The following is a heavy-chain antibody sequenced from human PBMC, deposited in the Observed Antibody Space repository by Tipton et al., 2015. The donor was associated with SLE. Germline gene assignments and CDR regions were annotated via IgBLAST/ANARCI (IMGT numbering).Heavy chain of an antibody. CDR3: ARENGSGRDFDY. D-gene: IGHD3-10*01. Sequence: TLSLTCAVYGGSFSGCYWSWIRQPPGKGLEWIGEINHSGSTNNNPSLKSRVALSVDTSKKQFSLKLSSGTAADTAVYYCARENGSGRDFDYWGQGTLVTVSS. J-gene: IGHJ4*02. CDR2: INHSGST. CDR1: GGSFSGCY. V-gene: IGHV4-34*01.